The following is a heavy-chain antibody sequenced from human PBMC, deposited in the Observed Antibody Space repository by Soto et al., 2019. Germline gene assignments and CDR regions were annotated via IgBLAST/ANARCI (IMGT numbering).Heavy chain of an antibody. CDR1: GYTFTSYD. D-gene: IGHD3-10*01. J-gene: IGHJ5*02. V-gene: IGHV1-8*01. CDR2: MNPNSGNT. CDR3: ASSTPEGRWFDP. Sequence: ASVKVSCKASGYTFTSYDINWVRQATGQGLEWMGWMNPNSGNTGYAQKFQGRVTMTRNTSISTAYMELSSLRSEDTAVYYCASSTPEGRWFDPWGQGTLVTVSS.